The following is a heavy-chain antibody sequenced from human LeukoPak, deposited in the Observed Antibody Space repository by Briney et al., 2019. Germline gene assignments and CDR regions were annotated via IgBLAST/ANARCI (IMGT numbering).Heavy chain of an antibody. CDR3: ARGDRGYSYP. CDR2: IYYSGST. V-gene: IGHV4-59*01. CDR1: GGSISSYY. D-gene: IGHD5-18*01. Sequence: SETLFLTCTVSGGSISSYYWSWIRQPPGKGLEWIGYIYYSGSTNYNPSLKSRVTISVDTSKNQFSLKLSSVTAADTAVYYCARGDRGYSYPWGQGTLVTVSS. J-gene: IGHJ4*02.